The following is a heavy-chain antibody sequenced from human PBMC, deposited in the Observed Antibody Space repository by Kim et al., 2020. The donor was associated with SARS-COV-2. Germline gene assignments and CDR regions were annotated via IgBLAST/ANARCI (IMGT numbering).Heavy chain of an antibody. Sequence: SETLSLTCAVSGGSISSSNWWSWVRQPPGKGLEWIGEIYHSGSTNYNPSLKSRVTISVDKSKNQFSLKLSSVTAADTAVYYCAEAAGTRYYYYGMDVWGQGTTVTVSS. D-gene: IGHD6-13*01. CDR1: GGSISSSNW. J-gene: IGHJ6*02. CDR2: IYHSGST. CDR3: AEAAGTRYYYYGMDV. V-gene: IGHV4-4*02.